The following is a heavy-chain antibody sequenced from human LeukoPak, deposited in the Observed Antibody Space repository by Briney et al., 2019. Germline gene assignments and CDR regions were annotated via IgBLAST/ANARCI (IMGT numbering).Heavy chain of an antibody. D-gene: IGHD3-3*01. V-gene: IGHV3-30*03. J-gene: IGHJ4*02. CDR1: GFTFSRHG. Sequence: GGSLRLSWAPSGFTFSRHGMHWVRQAPGKGLEWVAIISNDGSRKYYAHSVEGRFTISRDNSKNTLYLQMDSLRAEDTAVYYCARDRAWNYFDYWGQGTLVTVSS. CDR3: ARDRAWNYFDY. CDR2: ISNDGSRK.